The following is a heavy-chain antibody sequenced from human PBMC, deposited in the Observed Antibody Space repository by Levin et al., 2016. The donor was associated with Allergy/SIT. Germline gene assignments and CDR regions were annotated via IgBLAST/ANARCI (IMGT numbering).Heavy chain of an antibody. CDR3: AHMTTVVTPVVGPFDY. V-gene: IGHV2-5*02. D-gene: IGHD4-23*01. J-gene: IGHJ4*02. CDR2: IYWDDDK. CDR1: GFSLGTRGVG. Sequence: SGPTLVKPTQTLTLTCTFSGFSLGTRGVGVGWIRQPPGKALEWLALIYWDDDKRYSPSLKSRLTITKDTSQNQVVLTMTNMDPVDTGTYYCAHMTTVVTPVVGPFDYWGQGTLVTVSS.